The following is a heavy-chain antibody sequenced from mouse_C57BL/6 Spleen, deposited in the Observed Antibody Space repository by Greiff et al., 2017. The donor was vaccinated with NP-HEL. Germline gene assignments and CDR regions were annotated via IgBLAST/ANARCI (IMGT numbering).Heavy chain of an antibody. CDR2: INPSTGGT. CDR3: ARFITTVVATDFDV. V-gene: IGHV1-42*01. J-gene: IGHJ1*03. D-gene: IGHD1-1*01. Sequence: EVQRVESGPELVKPGASVKISCKASGYSFTGYYMNWVKQSPEKSLEWIGEINPSTGGTTYNQKFKAKATLTVDKSSSTAYMQLKSLTSEDSAVYYCARFITTVVATDFDVWGTGTTVTVSS. CDR1: GYSFTGYY.